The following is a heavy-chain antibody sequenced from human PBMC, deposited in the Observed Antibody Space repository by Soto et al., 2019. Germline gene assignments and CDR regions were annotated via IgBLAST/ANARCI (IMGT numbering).Heavy chain of an antibody. CDR3: VYSPGYSYASY. CDR2: IYWDNDK. Sequence: QNTLKESGPTLVKPTQTLTLTCTFSGFSLSTSGVGVGWIRQPPGKALEWLALIYWDNDKRYSPSLKMSRLTITKDTSKNQVVLTMTNMDPVDTATYYCVYSPGYSYASYWGQGALVTVSS. J-gene: IGHJ4*02. CDR1: GFSLSTSGVG. V-gene: IGHV2-5*02. D-gene: IGHD5-18*01.